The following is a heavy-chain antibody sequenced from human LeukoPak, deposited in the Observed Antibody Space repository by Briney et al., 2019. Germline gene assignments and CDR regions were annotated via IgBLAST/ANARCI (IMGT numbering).Heavy chain of an antibody. Sequence: GGSLRLSCAASGFSVSSNYMSWVRQAPGKGLEWVSVIYSGGSTYYADSVKGRFTISRDNSNNTLYLQMKSLRAEDTAVYYCARTDETAPAEDFQHWGQGTLVTVSS. CDR3: ARTDETAPAEDFQH. CDR1: GFSVSSNY. D-gene: IGHD2-21*02. V-gene: IGHV3-53*01. J-gene: IGHJ1*01. CDR2: IYSGGST.